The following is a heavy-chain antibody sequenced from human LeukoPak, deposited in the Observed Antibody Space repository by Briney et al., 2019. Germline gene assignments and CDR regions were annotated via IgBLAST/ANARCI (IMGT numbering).Heavy chain of an antibody. Sequence: GGSLRLSCAASAFTFSSYGMHWVRQAPGKGLEWVAYIQYDRTNEQYAHSVKGRFRISRDNSNNILYLQMNGLRSDDTAVYYCARGGLRVMVYRLYYMDVWGKGTTVTVSS. J-gene: IGHJ6*03. D-gene: IGHD2-8*01. CDR2: IQYDRTNE. CDR3: ARGGLRVMVYRLYYMDV. CDR1: AFTFSSYG. V-gene: IGHV3-30*02.